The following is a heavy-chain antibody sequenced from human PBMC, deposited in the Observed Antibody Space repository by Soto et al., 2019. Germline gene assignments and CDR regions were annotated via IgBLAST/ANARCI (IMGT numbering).Heavy chain of an antibody. CDR3: AKVNKAGSDWNSFDS. CDR1: GFTFSDYT. D-gene: IGHD6-19*01. CDR2: IGGSGITT. V-gene: IGHV3-23*01. J-gene: IGHJ4*02. Sequence: EVQRLESGGGLVQPGGSLRLSCAASGFTFSDYTRNWVRQAPGKGLEWVSVIGGSGITTYYADSVKGRFTISRDNSINRLHLQMNRRRAEDTAVYYCAKVNKAGSDWNSFDSWGQRTLVTVSS.